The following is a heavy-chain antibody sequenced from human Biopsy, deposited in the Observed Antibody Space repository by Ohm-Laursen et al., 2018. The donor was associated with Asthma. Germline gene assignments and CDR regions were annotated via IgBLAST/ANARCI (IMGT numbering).Heavy chain of an antibody. D-gene: IGHD1-26*01. CDR3: ARGSSSRLSQWELLVSGGKRAHSYYGMDV. CDR1: GFTFSHYN. CDR2: ITDTSRYI. Sequence: LSLTCAASGFTFSHYNMNWVRQAPGKGLEWVSSITDTSRYIKYADSVKGRFTISRDNAKNSLYLQMNSLRAEDTAVYYCARGSSSRLSQWELLVSGGKRAHSYYGMDVWGQGTTVTVSS. J-gene: IGHJ6*02. V-gene: IGHV3-21*01.